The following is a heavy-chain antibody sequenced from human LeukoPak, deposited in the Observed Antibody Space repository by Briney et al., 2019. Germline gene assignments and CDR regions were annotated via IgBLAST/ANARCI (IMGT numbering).Heavy chain of an antibody. V-gene: IGHV1-69*04. CDR3: AREGSGYYLNFDY. CDR1: GGTFSSYA. CDR2: IIPILGIA. Sequence: ASVKVSCKASGGTFSSYAISWVRQAPGQGLEWMGRIIPILGIANYAQKFQGRVTITADKSTSTAYMELSSLRSEDTAVYYCAREGSGYYLNFDYWGQGTLATVSS. D-gene: IGHD3-22*01. J-gene: IGHJ4*02.